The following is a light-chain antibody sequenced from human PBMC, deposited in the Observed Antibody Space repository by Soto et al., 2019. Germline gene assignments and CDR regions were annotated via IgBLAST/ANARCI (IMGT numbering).Light chain of an antibody. J-gene: IGKJ2*01. CDR2: EVF. CDR1: QSLLHSNGRTY. V-gene: IGKV2D-29*01. CDR3: MQNTQFPYT. Sequence: DIVMTQTPLSLPVTPGQPASISCKSSQSLLHSNGRTYLYWYLQKPGQPPQLLIHEVFNRFSGAPDRFSGSGSGTDFTLKISRVEAEDVGVYYCMQNTQFPYTVGQGTKLEIK.